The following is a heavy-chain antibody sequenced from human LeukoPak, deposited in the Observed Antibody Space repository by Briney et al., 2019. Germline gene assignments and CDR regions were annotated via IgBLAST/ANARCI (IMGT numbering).Heavy chain of an antibody. CDR3: ARDRGLELLPDAFDI. Sequence: PSETLSLTCTVSGGSLSSYYWSWIRQPPGKGLEWIGYIYYSGSTNYNPSLKSRVTISVDTSKNQFSLKLSSVTAADTAVYYCARDRGLELLPDAFDIWGQGTMVTVSS. CDR1: GGSLSSYY. J-gene: IGHJ3*02. V-gene: IGHV4-59*01. CDR2: IYYSGST. D-gene: IGHD1-7*01.